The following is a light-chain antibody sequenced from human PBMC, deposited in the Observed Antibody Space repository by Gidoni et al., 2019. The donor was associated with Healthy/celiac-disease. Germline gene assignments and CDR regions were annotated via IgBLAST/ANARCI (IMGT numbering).Light chain of an antibody. Sequence: QSALTQPASVSGSPGQSITISCTGTSSDVGGYNYVPWYQQHPGKAPKLMIYDVSNRPSGVSNRFSGSKSGNTASLTISGLQAEDEADYYCSSYTSSSFLYVFGTGTKVTVL. CDR2: DVS. J-gene: IGLJ1*01. CDR1: SSDVGGYNY. CDR3: SSYTSSSFLYV. V-gene: IGLV2-14*01.